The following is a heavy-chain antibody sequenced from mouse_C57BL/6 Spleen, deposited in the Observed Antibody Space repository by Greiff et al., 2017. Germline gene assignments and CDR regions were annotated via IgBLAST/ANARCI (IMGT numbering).Heavy chain of an antibody. J-gene: IGHJ2*01. CDR1: GYAFSSSW. V-gene: IGHV1-82*01. CDR3: AREGTTVVATDYFDY. CDR2: IYPGDGDT. D-gene: IGHD1-1*01. Sequence: VMLVESGPELVKPGASVKISCKASGYAFSSSWMNWVKQRPGKGLEWIGRIYPGDGDTNYNGKFKGKATLTADKSSSTAYMQLSSLTSEDSAVYFCAREGTTVVATDYFDYWGQGTTLTVSS.